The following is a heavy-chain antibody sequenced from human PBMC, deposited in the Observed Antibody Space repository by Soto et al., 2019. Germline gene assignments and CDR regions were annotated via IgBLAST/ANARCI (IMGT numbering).Heavy chain of an antibody. CDR1: GGTFSSYT. D-gene: IGHD1-1*01. J-gene: IGHJ3*02. CDR2: IIPILGIA. V-gene: IGHV1-69*02. CDR3: AVRDIDDGDAFDI. Sequence: QVQLVQSGAEVKKPGSSVKVSCKASGGTFSSYTISWVRQAPGQGLEWMGRIIPILGIANYAQKLQGRVTITADKSTSTAYMELSILRSEDTAVYYCAVRDIDDGDAFDIGGQGTMVTVSS.